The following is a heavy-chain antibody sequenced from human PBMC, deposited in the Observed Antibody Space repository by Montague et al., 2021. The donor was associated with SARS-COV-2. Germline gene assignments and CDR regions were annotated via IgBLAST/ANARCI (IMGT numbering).Heavy chain of an antibody. Sequence: CAISGDSVSSHSAAWNWIRQSPSRGLEWLGRTYYRSKWYNDYAVSVKSRITINPDTSKNQFSLQLNSVTPEDTAVYYCARDTRIRLWFDRDYYYGIDVWGQGTTVTVSS. J-gene: IGHJ6*02. CDR2: TYYRSKWYN. CDR3: ARDTRIRLWFDRDYYYGIDV. V-gene: IGHV6-1*01. D-gene: IGHD5-18*01. CDR1: GDSVSSHSAA.